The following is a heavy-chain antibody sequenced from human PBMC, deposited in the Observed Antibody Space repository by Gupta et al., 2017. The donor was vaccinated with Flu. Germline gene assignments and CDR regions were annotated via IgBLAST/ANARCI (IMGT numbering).Heavy chain of an antibody. Sequence: EVQLLESGGGLVQPGGSLRLSCAASGFTFSSYAMSWVRQAPGKGLEWVSAISGSGGSTYYADSVKGRFTISRDNSKNTLYLQMNSLRAEDTAVYYCATKGQQLTYGWYFDYWGQGTLVTVSS. CDR2: ISGSGGST. V-gene: IGHV3-23*01. D-gene: IGHD6-13*01. CDR1: GFTFSSYA. CDR3: ATKGQQLTYGWYFDY. J-gene: IGHJ4*02.